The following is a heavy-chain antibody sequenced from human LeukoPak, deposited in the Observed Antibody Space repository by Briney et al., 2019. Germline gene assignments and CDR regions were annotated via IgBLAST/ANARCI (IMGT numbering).Heavy chain of an antibody. D-gene: IGHD3-10*01. CDR1: GFTFGSYA. Sequence: GGSLRLSCAASGFTFGSYAMSWVRQAPGKGLEWVSSFSGGSGNTYYADSVKGRFTTSRDNSQNTLYLQMSSLRAEDTAIYYCAKDQYIYGSSPFDFWGQGTLVTVSS. J-gene: IGHJ4*02. CDR2: FSGGSGNT. V-gene: IGHV3-23*01. CDR3: AKDQYIYGSSPFDF.